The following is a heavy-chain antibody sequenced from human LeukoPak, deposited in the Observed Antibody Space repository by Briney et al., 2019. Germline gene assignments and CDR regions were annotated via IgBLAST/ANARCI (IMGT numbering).Heavy chain of an antibody. CDR1: GGSISSYY. D-gene: IGHD6-6*01. Sequence: SETLSLTCTVSGGSISSYYWSWIRQPAGKGLEWIGRIYTSGSTNYNPSLKSRVTMSVDTSKNQFSLKLSPVTAADTAVYYCARDGGIAARRFPGYFDYWGQGTLVTVSS. CDR2: IYTSGST. CDR3: ARDGGIAARRFPGYFDY. J-gene: IGHJ4*02. V-gene: IGHV4-4*07.